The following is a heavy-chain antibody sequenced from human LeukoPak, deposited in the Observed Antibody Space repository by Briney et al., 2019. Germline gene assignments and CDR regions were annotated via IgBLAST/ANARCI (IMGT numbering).Heavy chain of an antibody. Sequence: ASVKVSCKASGYTFTSYGISWVRQAPGQGLEWMGWISAYNGNTNYAQKFQGRVTMTTDTSTSTAYMELRSLRSDDTAVYYCARIGRGSFLLGGGARWFDPWGQGTLVTVSS. CDR3: ARIGRGSFLLGGGARWFDP. D-gene: IGHD1-26*01. CDR1: GYTFTSYG. J-gene: IGHJ5*02. CDR2: ISAYNGNT. V-gene: IGHV1-18*01.